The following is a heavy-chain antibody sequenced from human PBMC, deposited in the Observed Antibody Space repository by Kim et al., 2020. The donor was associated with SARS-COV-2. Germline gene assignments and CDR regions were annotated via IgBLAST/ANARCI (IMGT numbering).Heavy chain of an antibody. V-gene: IGHV3-48*03. J-gene: IGHJ3*02. CDR3: AGEGSFFDTSGRLIQGAFDI. D-gene: IGHD3-22*01. Sequence: GGSLRLSCVASGFTLSSFEMSWVRQAPGKGLEWVSYISTSGTSIYYADSVKGRFTVSRDNAKNSLYLQMNSLRAEDTAVYYCAGEGSFFDTSGRLIQGAFDIWGQGTMVTVSS. CDR2: ISTSGTSI. CDR1: GFTLSSFE.